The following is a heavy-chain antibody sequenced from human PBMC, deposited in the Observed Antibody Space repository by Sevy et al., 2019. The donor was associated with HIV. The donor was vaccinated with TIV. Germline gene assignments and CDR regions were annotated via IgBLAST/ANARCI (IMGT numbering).Heavy chain of an antibody. J-gene: IGHJ4*02. CDR3: AKEGPTVTASYFDS. CDR2: ISGRGGKT. Sequence: GGSLRLSCAAAGFTGSRYAMSWVRQAPGKGLEWVSGISGRGGKTYYVDSVKGRLTISRDNSTRTLYGEMNSLSAEDTAIYYCAKEGPTVTASYFDSWGQGALVTVSS. V-gene: IGHV3-23*01. D-gene: IGHD4-4*01. CDR1: GFTGSRYA.